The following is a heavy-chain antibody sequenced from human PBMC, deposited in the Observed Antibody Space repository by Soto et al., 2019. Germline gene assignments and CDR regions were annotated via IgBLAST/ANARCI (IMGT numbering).Heavy chain of an antibody. CDR2: IWYDGSNK. D-gene: IGHD3-9*01. CDR1: GFTFSSYG. Sequence: GGSLRLSCAASGFTFSSYGMHWVRQAPGKGLEWVAVIWYDGSNKYYADSVKGRFTISRDNSKNTLYLQMNSLRAEDTAVYYCAREVPVVLTGQDAFDIWGQGTMVTVSS. CDR3: AREVPVVLTGQDAFDI. V-gene: IGHV3-33*01. J-gene: IGHJ3*02.